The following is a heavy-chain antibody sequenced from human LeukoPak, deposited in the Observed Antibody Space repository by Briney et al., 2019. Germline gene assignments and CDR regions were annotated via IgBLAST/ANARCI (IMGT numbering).Heavy chain of an antibody. D-gene: IGHD5-18*01. J-gene: IGHJ4*02. V-gene: IGHV4-61*01. CDR3: ARDQGYSYGHYFDY. Sequence: SETLSLTCTVSGGSVSSGSYYWSWIRQPPGKRLEWIGYIYYSGSTNYNPSLKSRVTISVDTSKNQFSPKLNSVTAADTAFYYCARDQGYSYGHYFDYWGQGTLVTVSS. CDR2: IYYSGST. CDR1: GGSVSSGSYY.